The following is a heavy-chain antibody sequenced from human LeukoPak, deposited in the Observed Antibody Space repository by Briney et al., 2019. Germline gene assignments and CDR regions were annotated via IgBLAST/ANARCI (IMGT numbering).Heavy chain of an antibody. Sequence: PGRSLRLSCAASGFTFSSYGMHWVRQAPGKGLEWVAVVSTDGGSKYYADSVKGRFTISRDTSKNTLYLQMNSLRAEDTAVYYCAKVNYYESSGYYDYWGQGTLVTVSS. V-gene: IGHV3-30*18. CDR2: VSTDGGSK. CDR1: GFTFSSYG. J-gene: IGHJ4*02. CDR3: AKVNYYESSGYYDY. D-gene: IGHD3-22*01.